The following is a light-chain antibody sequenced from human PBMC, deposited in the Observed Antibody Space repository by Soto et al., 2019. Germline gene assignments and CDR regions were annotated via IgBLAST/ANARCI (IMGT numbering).Light chain of an antibody. CDR2: DVN. Sequence: QSALTQPASVSGSPGQSITISCTGTSSDVGGYDYVSWFQHHPGKAPKLIIYDVNNRPSGVSNRFSGSKSGNTASLTISGLQAEDEADYYCSSYTTTTVLFGGGTQLTVL. CDR3: SSYTTTTVL. J-gene: IGLJ3*02. V-gene: IGLV2-14*03. CDR1: SSDVGGYDY.